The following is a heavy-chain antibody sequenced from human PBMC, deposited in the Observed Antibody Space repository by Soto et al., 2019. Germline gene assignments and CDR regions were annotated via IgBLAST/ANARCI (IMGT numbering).Heavy chain of an antibody. J-gene: IGHJ4*02. Sequence: QITLKEAGPTLVKPTETLTLTCTFSGFSFTTTRIGVGWTRQPPVKALEWLAIIYWDGESRYNPLLRRRLTLTEDTSKNQVVLTMTNMDPKDTATYYCAHRDSTGTTTYFDSWGQGIPVTVAS. CDR1: GFSFTTTRIG. CDR3: AHRDSTGTTTYFDS. D-gene: IGHD1-1*01. V-gene: IGHV2-5*02. CDR2: IYWDGES.